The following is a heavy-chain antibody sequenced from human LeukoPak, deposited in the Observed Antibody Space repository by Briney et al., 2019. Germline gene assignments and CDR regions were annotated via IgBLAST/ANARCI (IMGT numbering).Heavy chain of an antibody. V-gene: IGHV3-53*01. CDR3: ARDLNYDSAY. D-gene: IGHD3-22*01. CDR1: GFTVSSNY. CDR2: IYSGGST. J-gene: IGHJ4*02. Sequence: HPGGSLRLSCAASGFTVSSNYMSWVRQAPGKGLEWVSVIYSGGSTYYADSVKGRFTISRDNSKNTVYLQMNSLRAEETAVYYCARDLNYDSAYWGQGTLVTVSS.